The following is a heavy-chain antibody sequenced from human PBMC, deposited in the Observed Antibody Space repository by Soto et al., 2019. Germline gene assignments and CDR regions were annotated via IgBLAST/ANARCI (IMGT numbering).Heavy chain of an antibody. Sequence: EFGATQWNPTPTRPLTCRFSGCSLSTSGMRVSWIGKKKGKPLEWLALIDWDYYKYYSTSLKTMLTISKYTSKNQVFLTMTNMDPVDTAPYYCARTFYGSGSLWVMDVWGQGTTFTVSS. CDR3: ARTFYGSGSLWVMDV. D-gene: IGHD3-10*01. J-gene: IGHJ6*01. V-gene: IGHV2-70*01. CDR2: IDWDYYK. CDR1: GCSLSTSGMR.